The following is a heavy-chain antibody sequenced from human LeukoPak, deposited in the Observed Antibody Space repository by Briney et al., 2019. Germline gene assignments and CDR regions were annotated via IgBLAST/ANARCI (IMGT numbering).Heavy chain of an antibody. CDR2: IDSSGDPI. Sequence: SLRLSCAASGFTFSSYEMNWVRQAPGKGLEWVSYIDSSGDPIYYVDSVKGRFTISRDNSKNTLYLQMNSLRAEDTAVYYCAKDGDGSWGQGTLVTVSS. CDR1: GFTFSSYE. D-gene: IGHD3-10*01. CDR3: AKDGDGS. V-gene: IGHV3-48*03. J-gene: IGHJ4*02.